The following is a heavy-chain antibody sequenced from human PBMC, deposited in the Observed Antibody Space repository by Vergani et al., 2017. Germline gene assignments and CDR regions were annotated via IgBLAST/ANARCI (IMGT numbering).Heavy chain of an antibody. CDR1: GYTFTDHY. D-gene: IGHD5-12*01. Sequence: VQLVQSGAEVKKPGATMKISCTVSGYTFTDHYMHWVNQAPGKGLEWMVIVDPEDGETIYAEKFKGRVTIAEDTSTDTAHLELSSLRCEDTAVYYCETPQTVATGGMDVWGQGTTVIVSS. CDR2: VDPEDGET. CDR3: ETPQTVATGGMDV. J-gene: IGHJ6*02. V-gene: IGHV1-69-2*01.